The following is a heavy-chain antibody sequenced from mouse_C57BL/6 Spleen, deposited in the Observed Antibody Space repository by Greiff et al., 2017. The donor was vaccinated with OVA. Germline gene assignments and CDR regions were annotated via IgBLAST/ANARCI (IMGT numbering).Heavy chain of an antibody. D-gene: IGHD4-1*01. CDR3: ARDGTGTPFAY. Sequence: EVKLQESGPGLVKPSQSLSLTCSVTGYSITSGYYWNWIRQFPGNKLEWMGYISYDGSNNYNPSLKNRISITRDTSKNQFFLKLNSVTTEDTATYYCARDGTGTPFAYWGQGTLVTVSA. J-gene: IGHJ3*01. CDR1: GYSITSGYY. V-gene: IGHV3-6*01. CDR2: ISYDGSN.